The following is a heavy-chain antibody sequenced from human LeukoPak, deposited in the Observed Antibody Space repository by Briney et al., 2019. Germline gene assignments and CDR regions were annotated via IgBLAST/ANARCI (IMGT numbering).Heavy chain of an antibody. CDR1: GYIFTSYA. Sequence: ASVKVSCKASGYIFTSYAVSWVRQAPGQGLEWMGIINPSGGSTSYAQKFQGRVTMTRDTSTSTVYMELSSLRSEDTAVYYCARDKQQLDYFDYWGQGTLVTVSS. J-gene: IGHJ4*02. CDR3: ARDKQQLDYFDY. D-gene: IGHD6-13*01. V-gene: IGHV1-46*01. CDR2: INPSGGST.